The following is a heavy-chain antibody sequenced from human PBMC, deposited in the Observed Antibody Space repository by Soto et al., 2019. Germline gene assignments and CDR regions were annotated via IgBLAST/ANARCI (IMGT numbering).Heavy chain of an antibody. D-gene: IGHD5-12*01. CDR1: GGTFSSYA. Sequence: QVQLVQSGAEVRQPASSVKVSCKTSGGTFSSYAMNWVRQAPGQGLEWMGGIVPIVDTSTYAQKFQGRVTITADESTSTAYMELSSLRSDDTAIYYCVRVVAIPGYPDNWGQGTLVTVSS. J-gene: IGHJ4*02. CDR3: VRVVAIPGYPDN. CDR2: IVPIVDTS. V-gene: IGHV1-69*12.